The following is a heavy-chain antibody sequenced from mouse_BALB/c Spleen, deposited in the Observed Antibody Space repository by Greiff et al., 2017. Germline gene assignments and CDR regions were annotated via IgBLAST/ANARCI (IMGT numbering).Heavy chain of an antibody. CDR2: IDPYDSST. D-gene: IGHD1-2*01. V-gene: IGHV1-69*02. J-gene: IGHJ3*01. CDR1: GYTFTSYW. Sequence: QVQLQQPGAELVRPGASVKLSCKASGYTFTSYWMNWVKQRPDQGLEWIGRIDPYDSSTHYNQKFKDKAILTVDKSSSTAYMQLSSLTSEASAVYCCARTLITTATAWFAYWGQGTLVTVSA. CDR3: ARTLITTATAWFAY.